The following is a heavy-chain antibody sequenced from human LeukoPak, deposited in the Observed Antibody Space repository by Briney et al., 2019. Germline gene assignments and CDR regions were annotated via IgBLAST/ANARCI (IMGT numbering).Heavy chain of an antibody. D-gene: IGHD3-10*01. V-gene: IGHV4-38-2*02. CDR1: GYSISSGYY. Sequence: SETLSLTCTVSGYSISSGYYWGWIRQPPGKGLEWIGRIYTSGSANYNPSLKSRLTISVDTSKNQFSLKLSSVTAADTAVYYCARDYSGSPGFWGQGTLVTVSS. CDR3: ARDYSGSPGF. J-gene: IGHJ4*02. CDR2: IYTSGSA.